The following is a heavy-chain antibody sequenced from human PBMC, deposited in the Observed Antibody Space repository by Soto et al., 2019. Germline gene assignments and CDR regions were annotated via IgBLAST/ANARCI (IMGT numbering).Heavy chain of an antibody. J-gene: IGHJ3*02. Sequence: ASVKVSCKASGYTFTGYYMHWVRQAPGQGLEWMGWINPNSGGTNYAQKFEGWVTMTRDTSISTAYMELSRLRSDDTAVYYCARGPIEVSPVTGAFDIWGQGTMVTISS. CDR1: GYTFTGYY. D-gene: IGHD2-21*01. CDR2: INPNSGGT. V-gene: IGHV1-2*04. CDR3: ARGPIEVSPVTGAFDI.